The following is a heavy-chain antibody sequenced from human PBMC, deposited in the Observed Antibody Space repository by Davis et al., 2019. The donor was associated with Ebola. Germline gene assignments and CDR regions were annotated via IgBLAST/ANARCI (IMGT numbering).Heavy chain of an antibody. D-gene: IGHD3-9*01. CDR2: IYPGDSDT. CDR3: ARHPMSHYDISTGYGGWWFDP. Sequence: SCKGSGYSFTSYWIGWVRQMPGKGLEWMGIIYPGDSDTRYSPSFQGQVTISADKSISTAYLQWSSLKASDTAMYYCARHPMSHYDISTGYGGWWFDPWGQGTLVTVSS. J-gene: IGHJ5*02. CDR1: GYSFTSYW. V-gene: IGHV5-51*01.